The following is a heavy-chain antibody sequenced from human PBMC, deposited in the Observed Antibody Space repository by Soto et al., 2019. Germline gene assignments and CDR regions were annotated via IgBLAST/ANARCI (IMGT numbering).Heavy chain of an antibody. CDR2: IYWDDDK. CDR3: AHSLGSYGDYVSYFQH. Sequence: QITLKESGPTLVKPTQTLTLTCTFSGFSLSTSGVGVGWIRQPPGKALEWLALIYWDDDKRYSPSLKSRLTITKDTSKNQVVLTITNTGPVDTATYYFAHSLGSYGDYVSYFQHWCQGTLVTVSS. V-gene: IGHV2-5*02. J-gene: IGHJ1*01. D-gene: IGHD4-17*01. CDR1: GFSLSTSGVG.